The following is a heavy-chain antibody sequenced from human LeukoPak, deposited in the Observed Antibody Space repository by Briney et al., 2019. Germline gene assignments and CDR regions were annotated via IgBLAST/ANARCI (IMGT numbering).Heavy chain of an antibody. V-gene: IGHV3-30*18. CDR1: GFIFSAYG. CDR2: ISYDGSNT. Sequence: GGSLRLSCATSGFIFSAYGKHWVRQAPGKGLEWMALISYDGSNTYYGDSVKGRFTISRDNSKSTVYLHMNSPRTEDTAVYYCAKGRRDGSLYYFDYWGQGTLVTVAS. D-gene: IGHD5-24*01. J-gene: IGHJ4*02. CDR3: AKGRRDGSLYYFDY.